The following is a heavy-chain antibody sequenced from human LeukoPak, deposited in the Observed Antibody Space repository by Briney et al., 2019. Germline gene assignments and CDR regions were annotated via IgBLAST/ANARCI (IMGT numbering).Heavy chain of an antibody. Sequence: SETLSLTCTVSGGSISSGSYYWSWIRQPAGKGLEWIGRIYISGSTNYNAPLKSRVTISLDTSKNQFSLNLRSVTAADTAVYYCARVRAASVPYYFDYWGQGTLVTVSS. V-gene: IGHV4-61*02. CDR2: IYISGST. D-gene: IGHD6-13*01. CDR3: ARVRAASVPYYFDY. CDR1: GGSISSGSYY. J-gene: IGHJ4*02.